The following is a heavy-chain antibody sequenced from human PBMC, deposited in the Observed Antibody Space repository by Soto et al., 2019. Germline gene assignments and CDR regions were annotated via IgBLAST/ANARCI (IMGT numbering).Heavy chain of an antibody. V-gene: IGHV3-33*01. J-gene: IGHJ4*02. CDR1: GFTFSSYG. CDR2: IWYDGSNK. Sequence: QVQLVESGGGVVQPGRSLRLSCAASGFTFSSYGMHWVRQAPGKGLEWVAVIWYDGSNKYYADSVKGRFTISSDNSKNTLYLQMNSLRAEDTAVYYCARDHNYDILTGYSKALDYWGQGTLVTVSS. D-gene: IGHD3-9*01. CDR3: ARDHNYDILTGYSKALDY.